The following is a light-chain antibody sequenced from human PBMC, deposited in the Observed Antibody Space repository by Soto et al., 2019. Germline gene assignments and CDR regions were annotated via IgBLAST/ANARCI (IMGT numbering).Light chain of an antibody. CDR2: DAS. V-gene: IGKV3-11*01. Sequence: EIVLTQSPATLSLSPGERATLSCRASQSVSSYLAWYQQKPGQAPRLLIYDASNRATGIPARFSGSGSGTDFTLTISSLEPEYFAVYYCQQRSNWPPYTFGQGTKREIK. CDR3: QQRSNWPPYT. J-gene: IGKJ2*01. CDR1: QSVSSY.